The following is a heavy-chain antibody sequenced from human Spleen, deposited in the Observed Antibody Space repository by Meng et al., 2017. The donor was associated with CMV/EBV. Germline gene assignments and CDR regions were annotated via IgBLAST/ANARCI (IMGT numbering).Heavy chain of an antibody. CDR3: ATVNPYCSSARCGGDI. D-gene: IGHD2-2*01. CDR1: GGTFSSYA. V-gene: IGHV1-69*05. J-gene: IGHJ4*02. Sequence: SVKVSCKASGGTFSSYAISWVRQAPGQGLEWMGGIIPIFGTANYAQKFQGRVTITTDESTSTAYMELSSLRSEDTAVYYCATVNPYCSSARCGGDIWGQGTLVTVSS. CDR2: IIPIFGTA.